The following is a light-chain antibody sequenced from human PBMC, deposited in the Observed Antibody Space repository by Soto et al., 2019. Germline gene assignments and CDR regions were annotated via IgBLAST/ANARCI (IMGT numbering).Light chain of an antibody. V-gene: IGLV2-14*01. J-gene: IGLJ2*01. CDR1: SSDVGRYNY. Sequence: QSALTQPASVSGSHGHSITISCTGTSSDVGRYNYVSWYQQYPGKAPKLLIYDVSHRPSGISNRFSGSKSSNTASLTISGLQPEDEADYYCSSYTSRSTVIFGGVTKLTVL. CDR2: DVS. CDR3: SSYTSRSTVI.